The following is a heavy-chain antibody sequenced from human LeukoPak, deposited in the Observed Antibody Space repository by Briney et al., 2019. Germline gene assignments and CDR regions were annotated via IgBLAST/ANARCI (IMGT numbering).Heavy chain of an antibody. CDR3: ARPYDSGWTGFEY. CDR1: GHSFPSYW. D-gene: IGHD6-19*01. Sequence: PGESLKISCKGSGHSFPSYWTAWVRQMPGKGLEWMGIIYPGDSDTRYSPSFQGQVTISADKSISTAYLQWSSLKASDTAMYYCARPYDSGWTGFEYWGQGTLVTVSS. V-gene: IGHV5-51*01. J-gene: IGHJ4*02. CDR2: IYPGDSDT.